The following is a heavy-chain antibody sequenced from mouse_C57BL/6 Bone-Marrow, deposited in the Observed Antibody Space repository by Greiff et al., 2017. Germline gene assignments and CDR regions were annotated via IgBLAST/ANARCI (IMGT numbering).Heavy chain of an antibody. CDR2: IHPNSGST. J-gene: IGHJ4*01. CDR3: AATYRVPMDY. CDR1: GYTFTSYW. V-gene: IGHV1-64*01. D-gene: IGHD5-1*01. Sequence: VQLQQPGAELVKPGASVKLSCKASGYTFTSYWMHWVKQRPGQGLEWIGMIHPNSGSTNYNAKFKSKATLTVDKSSSTAYMQLSSLTSEDSAVYYCAATYRVPMDYWGQGTSVTVSS.